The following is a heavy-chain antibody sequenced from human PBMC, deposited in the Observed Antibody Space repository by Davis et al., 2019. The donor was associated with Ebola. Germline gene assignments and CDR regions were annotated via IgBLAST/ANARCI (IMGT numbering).Heavy chain of an antibody. CDR2: IYYSGST. V-gene: IGHV4-59*08. D-gene: IGHD6-19*01. J-gene: IGHJ4*02. CDR3: ARQHTSGHMMLFDY. CDR1: GGTITSYY. Sequence: SETLSLTCTVSGGTITSYYWSWIRQPPGKGLEWIGYIYYSGSTNYNPSLKGRVSISADTSKNQFSLKLSPMTAADTAVYYCARQHTSGHMMLFDYWGQGTLVTVSS.